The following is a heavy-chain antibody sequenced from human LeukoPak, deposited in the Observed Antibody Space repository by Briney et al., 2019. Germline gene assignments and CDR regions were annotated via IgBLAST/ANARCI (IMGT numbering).Heavy chain of an antibody. V-gene: IGHV4-61*02. D-gene: IGHD3-10*01. CDR2: IYTSGST. Sequence: SQTLSLTCTVSGGSISSGSYYWSWIRQPAGKGLEWIGRIYTSGSTNYNPSLKSRVTISVDTSKNQFSLKLRSVTAADTAVYYCAREGGLWFGELFFDYWGQGTLVTVSS. CDR1: GGSISSGSYY. J-gene: IGHJ4*02. CDR3: AREGGLWFGELFFDY.